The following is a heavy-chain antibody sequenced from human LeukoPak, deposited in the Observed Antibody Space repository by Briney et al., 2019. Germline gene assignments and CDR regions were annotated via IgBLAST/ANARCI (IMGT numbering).Heavy chain of an antibody. Sequence: PGGSLRLSCAASGFTFSSYAMHWVRQAPGKGLEWVAVISYDGSNKYYADSVKGRFTISRDNSKNTLYLQMNSLRAEDTAVYYCARDFSSSPDYWGRGTLVTVSS. J-gene: IGHJ4*02. D-gene: IGHD6-6*01. V-gene: IGHV3-30*01. CDR1: GFTFSSYA. CDR2: ISYDGSNK. CDR3: ARDFSSSPDY.